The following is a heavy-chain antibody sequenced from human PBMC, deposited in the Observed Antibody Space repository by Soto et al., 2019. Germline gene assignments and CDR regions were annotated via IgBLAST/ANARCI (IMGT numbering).Heavy chain of an antibody. V-gene: IGHV3-23*01. J-gene: IGHJ4*02. D-gene: IGHD6-19*01. CDR1: GFIFSNYA. Sequence: EVQLLESGGDLVQPGGSLRLSCAASGFIFSNYAMTWVRQAPGKGPEWVSTFTSGGSTYYRDTVKGRFTISRDNSKNTLYLQMNSLRAEDTAVYYCARPDKYSSQSSGWANRFDYWGQGTLVTVSS. CDR2: FTSGGST. CDR3: ARPDKYSSQSSGWANRFDY.